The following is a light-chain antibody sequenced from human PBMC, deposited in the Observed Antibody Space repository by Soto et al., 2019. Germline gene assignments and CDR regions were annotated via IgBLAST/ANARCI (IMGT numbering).Light chain of an antibody. J-gene: IGLJ2*01. V-gene: IGLV2-8*01. CDR1: SSDVGCYNY. Sequence: QSALTQPASASGSPGQSVTISCTGTSSDVGCYNYVSWYQQHPGKAPKLMIYEVIKRPSGVPDRFSGSKSGNTASLTASGRQAEDDAAYYCSSYAGSNNLVFGGGTKLTVL. CDR2: EVI. CDR3: SSYAGSNNLV.